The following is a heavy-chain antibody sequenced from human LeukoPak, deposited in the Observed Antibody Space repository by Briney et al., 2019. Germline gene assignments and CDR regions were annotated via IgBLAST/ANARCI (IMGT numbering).Heavy chain of an antibody. CDR1: GGSFSGYY. Sequence: PSETLSLTCAVYGGSFSGYYWRWIRQPPGKGLEWIGEINHSGGTNYNPSLKSRVTISVDTPKNQFSLKLSSVTAADTAVYYCARPRREDYDRSGYYWSTYYYMDVWGKGTTVTVSS. CDR3: ARPRREDYDRSGYYWSTYYYMDV. D-gene: IGHD3-22*01. CDR2: INHSGGT. J-gene: IGHJ6*03. V-gene: IGHV4-34*01.